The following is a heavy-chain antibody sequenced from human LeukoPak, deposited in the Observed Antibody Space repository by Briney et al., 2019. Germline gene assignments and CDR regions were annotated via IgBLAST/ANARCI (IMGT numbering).Heavy chain of an antibody. CDR3: ARLGSSGRYIVYYMDV. D-gene: IGHD6-19*01. CDR2: IYPGDSDT. V-gene: IGHV5-51*01. J-gene: IGHJ6*03. CDR1: GYSFTSYW. Sequence: GESLKISXKGSGYSFTSYWIGWVRQMPGKGLEWMGIIYPGDSDTRYSPSFQGQVTISADKSISTAYLQWSSLKASDTAMYYCARLGSSGRYIVYYMDVWGKGTTVTVSS.